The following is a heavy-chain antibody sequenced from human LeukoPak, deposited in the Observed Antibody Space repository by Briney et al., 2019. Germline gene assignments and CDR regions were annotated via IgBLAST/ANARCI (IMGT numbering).Heavy chain of an antibody. J-gene: IGHJ4*02. CDR1: GFTFSSYG. Sequence: GRSLRLSCAASGFTFSSYGMHWVRQAPCKGLEWVAVISYDGSNKYYADSVKGRFTISRDNSKNTLYLQMNSLRAEDTAVYYCAKDLEYYFDYWGQGTLVTVSS. CDR2: ISYDGSNK. V-gene: IGHV3-30*18. CDR3: AKDLEYYFDY. D-gene: IGHD3-3*01.